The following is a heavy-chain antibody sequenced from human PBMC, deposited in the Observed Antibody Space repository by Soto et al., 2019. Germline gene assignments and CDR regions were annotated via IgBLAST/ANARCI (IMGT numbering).Heavy chain of an antibody. V-gene: IGHV1-18*04. D-gene: IGHD2-15*01. J-gene: IGHJ6*02. Sequence: WASVKVSCKASGYTFANYGISWVRQAPGQGLEWMGWISGNNGATNYAPKVQGRITMTIDTSTGVAYMALRSLRSDDTAVYYCARFSGGSYNTYYFYYGMDVWGQGTTVTVSS. CDR2: ISGNNGAT. CDR3: ARFSGGSYNTYYFYYGMDV. CDR1: GYTFANYG.